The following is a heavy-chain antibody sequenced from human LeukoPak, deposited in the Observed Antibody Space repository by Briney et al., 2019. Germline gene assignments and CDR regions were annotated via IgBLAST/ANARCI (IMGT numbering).Heavy chain of an antibody. J-gene: IGHJ4*02. D-gene: IGHD6-19*01. Sequence: SETLSLTCTVSGGSISSYYWSWIRQPPGKGLEGIGYIYYSGSTNYNPSLKSRVTISVDTSKNQFSLKLSYVTAADTAVYYGARHVRREAVAGLIDYWGQGTLVTVSS. CDR2: IYYSGST. CDR1: GGSISSYY. V-gene: IGHV4-59*08. CDR3: ARHVRREAVAGLIDY.